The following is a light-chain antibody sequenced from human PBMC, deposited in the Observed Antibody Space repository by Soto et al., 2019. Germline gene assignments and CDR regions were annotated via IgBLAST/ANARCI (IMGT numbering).Light chain of an antibody. J-gene: IGLJ1*01. CDR2: EVV. CDR1: KSDIGVYDF. CDR3: ESYAGSNTYV. Sequence: QSVLTQPPSASGSPGQSVTISCTGTKSDIGVYDFVSWYQHHPDKAPRLIIYEVVQRPSGVPDRFSGSKSGNTASLTVSGLQAADEADYFCESYAGSNTYVFGSGTKLTVL. V-gene: IGLV2-8*01.